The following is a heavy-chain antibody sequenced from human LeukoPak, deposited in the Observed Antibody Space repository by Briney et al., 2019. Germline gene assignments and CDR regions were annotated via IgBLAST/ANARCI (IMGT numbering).Heavy chain of an antibody. D-gene: IGHD3-9*01. CDR3: ARDYYDILTGYSSAHFDY. J-gene: IGHJ4*02. Sequence: SETLSLTCTVSGGSISSYYWSWIRQPAGKGLEWIGRIYTSGSTNYNPSLKSRVTMSVDTSKNQFSLKLSSVTAADTAVYYCARDYYDILTGYSSAHFDYWGQGTLVTVSS. CDR2: IYTSGST. CDR1: GGSISSYY. V-gene: IGHV4-4*07.